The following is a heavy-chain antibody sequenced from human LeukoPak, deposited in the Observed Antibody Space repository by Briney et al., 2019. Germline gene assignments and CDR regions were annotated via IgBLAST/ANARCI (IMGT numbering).Heavy chain of an antibody. CDR2: TNPNSGGT. CDR1: GYTFTGYY. D-gene: IGHD1-26*01. V-gene: IGHV1-2*06. Sequence: ASVKVSCKASGYTFTGYYMHWVRQAPGQGLEWMGRTNPNSGGTNYAQKFQGRVTMTRDTSISTAYMELSRLRSDDTAVYYCARDRSWRSGSYGVDAAFDIWGQGTMVTVSS. J-gene: IGHJ3*02. CDR3: ARDRSWRSGSYGVDAAFDI.